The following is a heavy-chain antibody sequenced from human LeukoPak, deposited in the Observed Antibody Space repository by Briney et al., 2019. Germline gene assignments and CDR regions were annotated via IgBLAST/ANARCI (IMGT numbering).Heavy chain of an antibody. Sequence: TGGSLRLSCAASGFTFSSYWMSWVRQAPGKGLEWVANIKQDGSEKYYVDSVKGRFTISRDNAKNSLYLQMNSLRAEDTAVYYCATESYYYYMDVWGKGTTVTVSS. CDR1: GFTFSSYW. J-gene: IGHJ6*03. V-gene: IGHV3-7*04. CDR3: ATESYYYYMDV. CDR2: IKQDGSEK.